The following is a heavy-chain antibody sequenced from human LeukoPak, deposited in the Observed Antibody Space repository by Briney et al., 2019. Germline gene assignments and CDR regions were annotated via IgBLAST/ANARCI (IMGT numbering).Heavy chain of an antibody. CDR3: ARALYCSSTSCHYGMDV. Sequence: PGGSLRLSCAASGFTVSSNYMSWVRQAPGKGLEWVSVIYSGGSTYHADSVKGRFTISRHNSKNTLYLQMNSLRAEDTAVYYCARALYCSSTSCHYGMDVWGQGTTVTVSS. D-gene: IGHD2-2*01. V-gene: IGHV3-53*04. J-gene: IGHJ6*02. CDR1: GFTVSSNY. CDR2: IYSGGST.